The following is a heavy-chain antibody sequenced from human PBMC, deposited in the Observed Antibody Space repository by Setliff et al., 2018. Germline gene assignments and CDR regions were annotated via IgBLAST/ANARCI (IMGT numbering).Heavy chain of an antibody. CDR3: ARDRTYYGSGTYTRYFDY. Sequence: PSETLSLTCTVSGASVRSHYWSWIRQSPEKGLEWIGFFFYSGDTKSHPSLKSRVTMSVDTSKNQFSLKLNSVTAADTAVYYCARDRTYYGSGTYTRYFDYWGQGTLVTVSS. CDR2: FFYSGDT. D-gene: IGHD3-10*01. CDR1: GASVRSHY. V-gene: IGHV4-59*02. J-gene: IGHJ4*02.